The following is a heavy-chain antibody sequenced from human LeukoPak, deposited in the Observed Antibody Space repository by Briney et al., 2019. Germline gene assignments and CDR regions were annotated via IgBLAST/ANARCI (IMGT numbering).Heavy chain of an antibody. CDR2: IKQDGSEK. D-gene: IGHD3-3*01. V-gene: IGHV3-7*04. J-gene: IGHJ4*02. CDR1: GFTFSSYW. Sequence: GGSLRLSCAASGFTFSSYWMSWVRQAPGKGLEWVANIKQDGSEKYYVDSVKGRFTISRDNAKSSLYLQMNSLRAEDTAVYYCARGGLDFWSGYYDYWGQGTLVTVSS. CDR3: ARGGLDFWSGYYDY.